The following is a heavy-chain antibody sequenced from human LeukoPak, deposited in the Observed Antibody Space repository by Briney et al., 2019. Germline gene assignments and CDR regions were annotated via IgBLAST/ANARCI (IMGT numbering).Heavy chain of an antibody. CDR1: GFTVSNSY. CDR2: IYPAGST. CDR3: ARTSNYAYDQ. D-gene: IGHD2-2*01. Sequence: PGGSLRLSCAASGFTVSNSYMTWVREAPGKGLEWVSFIYPAGSTSYADSVKGRFTISRDESKNTLYLQMNSLRAEDTALYFCARTSNYAYDQWGQGTLVTVSS. V-gene: IGHV3-66*01. J-gene: IGHJ5*02.